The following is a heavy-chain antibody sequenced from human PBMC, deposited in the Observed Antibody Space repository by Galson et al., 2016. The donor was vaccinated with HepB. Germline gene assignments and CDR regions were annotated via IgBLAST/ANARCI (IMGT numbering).Heavy chain of an antibody. CDR1: GFTFSAYA. CDR2: LSFDGSNE. V-gene: IGHV3-30*04. CDR3: ARDADY. J-gene: IGHJ4*02. Sequence: SLRLSCAASGFTFSAYAIHWVRQAPGKGLEWVAALSFDGSNEYHADSVKGRFTISRDNSKNTVFLQMTSLRSEDTAVYYCARDADYWGQGTLVTVSS.